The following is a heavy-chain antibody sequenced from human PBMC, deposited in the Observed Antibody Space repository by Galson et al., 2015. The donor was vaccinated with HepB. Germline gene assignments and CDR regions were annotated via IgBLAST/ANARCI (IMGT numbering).Heavy chain of an antibody. Sequence: SLRLSCAASGFTFSGSAMHWVRQASGKGLEWVGRIRSKANSYATAYAASVKGRFTISRDDSKNTAYLQMNSLKTEDTAVYYCTRLNGDYVSYWGQGTLVTVSS. CDR1: GFTFSGSA. D-gene: IGHD4-17*01. CDR3: TRLNGDYVSY. CDR2: IRSKANSYAT. V-gene: IGHV3-73*01. J-gene: IGHJ4*02.